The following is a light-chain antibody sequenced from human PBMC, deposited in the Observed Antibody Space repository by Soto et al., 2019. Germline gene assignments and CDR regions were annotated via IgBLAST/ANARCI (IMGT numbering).Light chain of an antibody. CDR3: TSYTSTSIFYV. CDR2: EVS. J-gene: IGLJ1*01. V-gene: IGLV2-14*01. Sequence: SVLTQPASVSGSPGQSITISCTGTSSDVGGYNFVSWFQHHPGKAPKVMIYEVSNRPSGVSNRFSGSKSGNTASLTISGLQAEDEADYYCTSYTSTSIFYVFGTGTKLTVL. CDR1: SSDVGGYNF.